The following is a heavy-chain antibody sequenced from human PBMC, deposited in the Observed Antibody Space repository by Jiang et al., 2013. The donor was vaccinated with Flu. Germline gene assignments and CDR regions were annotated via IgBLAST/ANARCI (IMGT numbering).Heavy chain of an antibody. CDR2: MNPNSGNT. Sequence: PGASVKVSCKASGYTFTSYDINWVRQATGQGLEWMGWMNPNSGNTGYAQKFQGRVTMTRNTSISTAYMELSSLRSEDTAVYYCARGGDGYYDSSGYYPHYYGMDVWGQGTTVTVSS. D-gene: IGHD3-22*01. CDR3: ARGGDGYYDSSGYYPHYYGMDV. J-gene: IGHJ6*02. V-gene: IGHV1-8*01. CDR1: GYTFTSYD.